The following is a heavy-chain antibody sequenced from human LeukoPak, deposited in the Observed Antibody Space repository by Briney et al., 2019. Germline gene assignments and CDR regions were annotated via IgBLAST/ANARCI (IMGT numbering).Heavy chain of an antibody. V-gene: IGHV3-21*01. CDR3: ARLKGGCSGGSCYALN. Sequence: GGSLRLSCVASGFTFSSYSMNWVRQAPGKGLEWVSSISSSSSYIYYADSVKGRFTISRDNAKNSLYLQMNSLRAEDTAVYYCARLKGGCSGGSCYALNWGQGTLVTVSS. CDR1: GFTFSSYS. CDR2: ISSSSSYI. J-gene: IGHJ4*02. D-gene: IGHD2-15*01.